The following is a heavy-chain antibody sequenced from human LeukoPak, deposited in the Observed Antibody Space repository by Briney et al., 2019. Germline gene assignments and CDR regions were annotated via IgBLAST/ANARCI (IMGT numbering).Heavy chain of an antibody. CDR2: IRSKAYGGTT. CDR1: GFTFGDYA. Sequence: GGSLRLSCTASGFTFGDYAMSWVRQAPGKGLEWVGFIRSKAYGGTTEYAASVKGRFTISRDDSKSIAYLQMNSLKTEDTAVYYCTRVYGARAYYFDYWGQGTLVTVSS. V-gene: IGHV3-49*04. CDR3: TRVYGARAYYFDY. D-gene: IGHD6-6*01. J-gene: IGHJ4*02.